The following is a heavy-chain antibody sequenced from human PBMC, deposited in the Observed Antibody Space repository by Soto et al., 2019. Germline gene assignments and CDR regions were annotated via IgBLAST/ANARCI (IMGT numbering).Heavy chain of an antibody. D-gene: IGHD6-6*01. Sequence: SETLSLTCTVSGGSISSYYWSWIRLPPGKGLEWIGYIYDSGSTNYNPSLKSRVTISVDTSKNQFSLKLTSVTAADTAVYYCAALPRYWGQGTLVTVSS. CDR3: AALPRY. J-gene: IGHJ4*02. V-gene: IGHV4-59*01. CDR1: GGSISSYY. CDR2: IYDSGST.